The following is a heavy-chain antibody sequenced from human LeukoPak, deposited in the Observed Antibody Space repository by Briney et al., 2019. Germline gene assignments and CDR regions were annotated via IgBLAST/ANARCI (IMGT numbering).Heavy chain of an antibody. CDR2: ISAYNGNT. Sequence: ASVKVSCKASGYTFTSYGISWVRQAPGQGLEWMGWISAYNGNTNYAQKLQGRVTMTTDTSTSTAYMELRSLRSDDTAVYYCAREWTASIAAAGSDYYYMDVWGKGTTVTVSS. CDR3: AREWTASIAAAGSDYYYMDV. D-gene: IGHD6-13*01. J-gene: IGHJ6*03. V-gene: IGHV1-18*01. CDR1: GYTFTSYG.